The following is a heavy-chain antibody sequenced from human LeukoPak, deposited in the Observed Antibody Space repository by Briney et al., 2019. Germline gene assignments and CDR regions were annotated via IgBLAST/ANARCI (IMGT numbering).Heavy chain of an antibody. CDR1: GGSFSGYY. J-gene: IGHJ4*02. Sequence: SSETLSLTCAVYGGSFSGYYWSWIRQPPGKGLEWIGEINHSGSTNYNPSLKSRVTISVDTSKNQFSLKLSSVTAADTAVYYCARVLVPPLVDYWGQGTLVTVSS. CDR2: INHSGST. CDR3: ARVLVPPLVDY. D-gene: IGHD1-1*01. V-gene: IGHV4-34*01.